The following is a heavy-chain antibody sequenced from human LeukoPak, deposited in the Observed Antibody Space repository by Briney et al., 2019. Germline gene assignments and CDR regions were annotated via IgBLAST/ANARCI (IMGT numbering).Heavy chain of an antibody. D-gene: IGHD1-26*01. CDR2: VSYSGDT. J-gene: IGHJ4*02. CDR1: GGSISGHL. V-gene: IGHV4-59*11. Sequence: SETLSLTCTVPGGSISGHLWSWIRQPPGKGLEWIGFVSYSGDTNYSPSFNGRVTISLDTSKSQFSLNLNSVTAADTAVYFCARGGASSRYFGYWGQGTLVTVSS. CDR3: ARGGASSRYFGY.